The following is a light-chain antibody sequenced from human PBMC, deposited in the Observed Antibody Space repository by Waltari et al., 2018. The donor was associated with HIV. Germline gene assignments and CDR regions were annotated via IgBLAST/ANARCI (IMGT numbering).Light chain of an antibody. J-gene: IGLJ2*01. CDR2: GVY. CDR3: CSYTAIHTLI. CDR1: TSDLGIFYS. Sequence: SALTQPASVSGSPGQSITISCAGTTSDLGIFYSVSWYQQHPGRAPQLMIFGVYSRPSGVSSRFSGSKSGNTASLTISGLQAEDEANYYCCSYTAIHTLIFGGGTKLTVL. V-gene: IGLV2-14*01.